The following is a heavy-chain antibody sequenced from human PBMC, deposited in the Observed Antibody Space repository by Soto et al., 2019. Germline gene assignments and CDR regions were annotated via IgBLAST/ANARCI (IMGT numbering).Heavy chain of an antibody. CDR3: ARGDTIFGVVTFRPYYYYMDV. D-gene: IGHD3-3*01. Sequence: EVQLVESGGGLVKPGGSLRLSCAASGFTFSSYSMNWVRQAPGKGLEWVSSISSSSSYIYYADSVKGRFTISRDNAKNSLYLQMNSLRAEDTAVYYCARGDTIFGVVTFRPYYYYMDVWGKGTTVTVSS. J-gene: IGHJ6*03. V-gene: IGHV3-21*01. CDR1: GFTFSSYS. CDR2: ISSSSSYI.